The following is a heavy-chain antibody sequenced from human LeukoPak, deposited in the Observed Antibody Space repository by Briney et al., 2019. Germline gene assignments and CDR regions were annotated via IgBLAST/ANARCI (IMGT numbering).Heavy chain of an antibody. CDR2: IIPILGIA. CDR3: ARGRGGSYLGY. Sequence: GASVKVSCKASGYTFNTYGISWVRQAPGQGLEWMGRIIPILGIANYAQKFQGRVTITADKSTSTAYMELSSLRSEDTAMYYCARGRGGSYLGYWGQGTLVTVSS. CDR1: GYTFNTYG. D-gene: IGHD3-16*01. J-gene: IGHJ4*02. V-gene: IGHV1-69*04.